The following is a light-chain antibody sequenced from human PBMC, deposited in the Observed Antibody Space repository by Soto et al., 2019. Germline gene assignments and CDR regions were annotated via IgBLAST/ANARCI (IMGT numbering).Light chain of an antibody. J-gene: IGLJ3*02. CDR1: SSNIGAGYD. CDR3: QSYGSSLSGSLWV. Sequence: QSVLTQPPSVSGAPGQRVTISCTGSSSNIGAGYDVHWYRQLPGTAPKLLIFGNSNRPSGVPDRFSGSRSGTSASLAITGLQAEDEADYYCQSYGSSLSGSLWVFGGGTKLTVL. CDR2: GNS. V-gene: IGLV1-40*01.